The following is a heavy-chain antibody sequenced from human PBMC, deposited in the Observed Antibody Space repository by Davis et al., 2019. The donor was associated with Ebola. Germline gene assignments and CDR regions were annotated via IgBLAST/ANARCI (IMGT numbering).Heavy chain of an antibody. J-gene: IGHJ4*02. Sequence: GRSLRPSCAASGLPLSSYSMSWVRQAPGKGLEWVAYISSSSSTAYYADSVKGRFTISRDNAKNSLYLQMNSLRAEDTAVYYCARPPFWSGPYGSWGQGTLVTVSS. D-gene: IGHD3-3*01. V-gene: IGHV3-48*04. CDR1: GLPLSSYS. CDR3: ARPPFWSGPYGS. CDR2: ISSSSSTA.